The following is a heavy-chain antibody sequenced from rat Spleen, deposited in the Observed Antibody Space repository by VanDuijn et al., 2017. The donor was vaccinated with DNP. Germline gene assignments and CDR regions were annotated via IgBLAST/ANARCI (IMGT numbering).Heavy chain of an antibody. CDR3: ATPRDSSGGMDA. V-gene: IGHV5-25*01. J-gene: IGHJ4*01. D-gene: IGHD1-2*01. CDR1: GFTFSDYY. CDR2: ISPSGGGT. Sequence: EVQLVESGGGLVQPGRSLKLSCAASGFTFSDYYMAWVRQAPKKGLEWVTSISPSGGGTYYRDSVKGRFTISRDNANRTLYLQMDSLRSEDTATYYCATPRDSSGGMDAWGQGTSVTVSS.